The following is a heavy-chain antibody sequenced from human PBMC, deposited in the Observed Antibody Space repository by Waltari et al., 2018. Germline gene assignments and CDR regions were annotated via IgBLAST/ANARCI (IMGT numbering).Heavy chain of an antibody. CDR2: IYHSGHS. V-gene: IGHV4-38-2*01. Sequence: QVQLQESGPGLVKPSETLSLTCDVSGYSIKSGYYWGWIRQPPGKGLEWISTIYHSGHSYYNTSLTSRVTTSMVTSKNEVSLKLKSVTAADTAVYYCTRQVLGYCTSATCRRLESWGQGTLVTVSS. CDR3: TRQVLGYCTSATCRRLES. CDR1: GYSIKSGYY. D-gene: IGHD2-2*03. J-gene: IGHJ4*02.